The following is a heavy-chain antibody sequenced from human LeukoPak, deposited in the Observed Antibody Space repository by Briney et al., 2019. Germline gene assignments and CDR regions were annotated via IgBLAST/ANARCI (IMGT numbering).Heavy chain of an antibody. Sequence: PGGSLRLSCAASGFTFSSYSMNWVRQAPGKGLEWVSYISSSSTIYYADPVKGRFTISRDNAKNSLYLQMNSLRDEDTAVYYCARAGYDILTGYQRAYYFDYWGQGTLVTVSS. CDR3: ARAGYDILTGYQRAYYFDY. J-gene: IGHJ4*02. V-gene: IGHV3-48*02. CDR1: GFTFSSYS. D-gene: IGHD3-9*01. CDR2: ISSSSTI.